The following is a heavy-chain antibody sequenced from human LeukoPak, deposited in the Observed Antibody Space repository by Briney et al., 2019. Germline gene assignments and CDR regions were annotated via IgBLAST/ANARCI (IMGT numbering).Heavy chain of an antibody. Sequence: PSETLSLTCAVYGGSFSGYYWSWIRQPPGKGLEWIGEINHSGSTNYNPSLKSRVTISVDTSKNQFSLKLSSVTAADTAVYYCARGRGYCSSTSCYKRGYYYYYMDVWSKGTTVTVSS. CDR3: ARGRGYCSSTSCYKRGYYYYYMDV. V-gene: IGHV4-34*01. J-gene: IGHJ6*03. CDR2: INHSGST. D-gene: IGHD2-2*02. CDR1: GGSFSGYY.